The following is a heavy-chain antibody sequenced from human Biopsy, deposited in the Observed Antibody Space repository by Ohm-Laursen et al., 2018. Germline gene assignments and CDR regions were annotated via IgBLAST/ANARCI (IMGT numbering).Heavy chain of an antibody. Sequence: ASVKVSCKASSYTFTDYNIHWMRQAPGQGLEWLGYINCKTSATNYAQKFQGTVTMTRDTSISTVYLSLGSLRSADTAIYYCARDPLNGHKHFDYWGQGSLVTVSS. CDR3: ARDPLNGHKHFDY. CDR1: SYTFTDYN. V-gene: IGHV1-2*02. D-gene: IGHD2-8*01. J-gene: IGHJ4*02. CDR2: INCKTSAT.